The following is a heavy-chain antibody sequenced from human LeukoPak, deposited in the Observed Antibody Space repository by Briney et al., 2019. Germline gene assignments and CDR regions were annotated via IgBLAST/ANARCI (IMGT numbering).Heavy chain of an antibody. CDR2: IKQDGREI. CDR1: GFTFSYYW. J-gene: IGHJ4*02. CDR3: ARDVVFDY. D-gene: IGHD2-21*01. Sequence: PGGSLRLSCEASGFTFSYYWMNWVRQAPGKGLEWVANIKQDGREIYYADSVKGRFSISRDNAQTSLYLQMNSLRAEDTAVCYCARDVVFDYWGQGTLVSVSS. V-gene: IGHV3-7*01.